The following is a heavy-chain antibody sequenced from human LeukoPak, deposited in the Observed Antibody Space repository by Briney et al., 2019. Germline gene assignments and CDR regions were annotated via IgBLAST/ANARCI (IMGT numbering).Heavy chain of an antibody. CDR3: AKPRGEEWLVGLYDAFDI. CDR2: ISGSDGST. CDR1: GFTFSSYA. J-gene: IGHJ3*02. Sequence: PGGSLRLSCAASGFTFSSYAMRWVRQAPGKGVEWVSVISGSDGSTYYADCVKGRFTISRDNSKNTLYLQMNSLRAEDTAVFYCAKPRGEEWLVGLYDAFDIWGQGTMVTVSS. V-gene: IGHV3-23*01. D-gene: IGHD6-19*01.